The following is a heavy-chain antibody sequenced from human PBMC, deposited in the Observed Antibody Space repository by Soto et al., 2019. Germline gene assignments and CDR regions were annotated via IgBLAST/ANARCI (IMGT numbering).Heavy chain of an antibody. D-gene: IGHD3-10*01. CDR3: DALWSGGPAAFDI. Sequence: QVQLQESGPGLVKPSETLSLTCTVSGGSISSYYWSWIRQPPGKGLEWIGYIYYSGSTNYNPSLKSRGTIPVDTSKTQFSLKLSSVTAADTAVYYCDALWSGGPAAFDIWGQGTMVTVSS. V-gene: IGHV4-59*08. J-gene: IGHJ3*02. CDR2: IYYSGST. CDR1: GGSISSYY.